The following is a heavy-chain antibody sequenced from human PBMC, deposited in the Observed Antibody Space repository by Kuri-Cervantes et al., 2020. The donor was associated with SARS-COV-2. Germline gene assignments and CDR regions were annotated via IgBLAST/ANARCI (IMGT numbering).Heavy chain of an antibody. D-gene: IGHD1-14*01. CDR2: IYTSGST. V-gene: IGHV4-61*02. CDR3: ARDGRNFDP. J-gene: IGHJ5*02. Sequence: SETLSLTCTVSGGSISSGSYYWSWIRQPAGKGLEWIGRIYTSGSTNYNPSLKSRVTISLDTSKNQLSLKLSSVTAADTALYYCARDGRNFDPWGQGTLVTVSS. CDR1: GGSISSGSYY.